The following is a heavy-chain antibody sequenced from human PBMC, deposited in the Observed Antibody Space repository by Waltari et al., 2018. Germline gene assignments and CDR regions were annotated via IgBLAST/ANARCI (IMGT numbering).Heavy chain of an antibody. J-gene: IGHJ5*01. CDR1: GDTFGRFA. Sequence: QVHLVQSGAEVKKPGSSVKVSCKASGDTFGRFAIAWVRPAPGQGLEWMGRLIPIFGKPKYAQEFQGRLTITADESANTVYMELGSLRPDDTAVYFCARRQIGGPLDPWGQGTLVTVSS. V-gene: IGHV1-69*12. CDR2: LIPIFGKP. D-gene: IGHD1-1*01. CDR3: ARRQIGGPLDP.